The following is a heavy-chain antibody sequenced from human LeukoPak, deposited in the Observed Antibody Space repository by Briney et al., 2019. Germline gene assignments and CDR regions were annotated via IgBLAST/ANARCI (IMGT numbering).Heavy chain of an antibody. Sequence: GESLTISCKGSGSSFTTYWISWVRQMPGKGLEWMGRIDPSDSYTRYSPSFQGHVTISADKSITTAYLQWSSLRASDTAMYYCARTDSAYEYLDYWGQGTLVTVSS. CDR2: IDPSDSYT. J-gene: IGHJ4*02. V-gene: IGHV5-10-1*01. CDR1: GSSFTTYW. CDR3: ARTDSAYEYLDY. D-gene: IGHD5-12*01.